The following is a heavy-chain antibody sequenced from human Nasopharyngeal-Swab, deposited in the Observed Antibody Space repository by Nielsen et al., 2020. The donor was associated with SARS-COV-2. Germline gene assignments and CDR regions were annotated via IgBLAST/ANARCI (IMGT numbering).Heavy chain of an antibody. Sequence: WIRQPPGKGLEWVAIISPRDSDTRYNPSFQGQVTISVDKSINTAYLQWSYLKASDTAMYYCATVGAYCSGGTCFSTYNWFDTWGQGTLVTVSS. CDR3: ATVGAYCSGGTCFSTYNWFDT. V-gene: IGHV5-51*01. D-gene: IGHD2-15*01. CDR2: ISPRDSDT. J-gene: IGHJ5*02.